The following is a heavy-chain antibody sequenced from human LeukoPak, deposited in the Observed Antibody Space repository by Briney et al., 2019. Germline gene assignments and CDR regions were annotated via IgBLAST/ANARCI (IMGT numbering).Heavy chain of an antibody. Sequence: SETLSLTCTVSGGSISSYYWSWIRQPPGKGLEWIGYIYTSGSTNYNPSLKSRVTISVDTSKNQFSLKLGSVTAADTAVYYCARLEHYSSSWRPHMDVWGKGTTVTVSS. V-gene: IGHV4-4*09. CDR2: IYTSGST. CDR1: GGSISSYY. J-gene: IGHJ6*03. CDR3: ARLEHYSSSWRPHMDV. D-gene: IGHD6-13*01.